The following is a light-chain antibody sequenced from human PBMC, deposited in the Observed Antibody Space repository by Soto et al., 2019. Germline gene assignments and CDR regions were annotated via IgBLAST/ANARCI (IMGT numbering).Light chain of an antibody. J-gene: IGKJ2*01. CDR1: QSISNY. CDR3: QQTYNSSYS. V-gene: IGKV1-39*01. Sequence: DIQMTQSPSSLSASVGDRVTITCRASQSISNYLNWYQQRPGKAPKLLIYAASSLQGGVPFRFSGSGYGTDFTLTISSLQPEDFATYYCQQTYNSSYSFGQGTKLEIK. CDR2: AAS.